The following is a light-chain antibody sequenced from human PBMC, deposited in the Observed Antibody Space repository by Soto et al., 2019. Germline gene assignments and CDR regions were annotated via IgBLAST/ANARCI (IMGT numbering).Light chain of an antibody. J-gene: IGKJ2*01. Sequence: DIQMTQSPSTLSASVGDRVTITCRASQSISSWLAWYQQKPWKAPNLLIYKASTLGSGVPSRFSGGGSGTEFTLTISSLQPDDFATYYCQQHSSSSPYTFGQGTKLEIK. CDR3: QQHSSSSPYT. CDR1: QSISSW. CDR2: KAS. V-gene: IGKV1-5*03.